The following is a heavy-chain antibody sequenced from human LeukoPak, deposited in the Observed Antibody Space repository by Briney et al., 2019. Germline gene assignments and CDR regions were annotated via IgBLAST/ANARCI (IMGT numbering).Heavy chain of an antibody. J-gene: IGHJ6*02. V-gene: IGHV3-30*02. D-gene: IGHD2-2*01. CDR3: ARAASYYYYGMDV. Sequence: PGGSLRLSCAASGFTFSSYGMHWVRQAPGKGLEWVAFIRYDGSNKYYADSVKGRFTISRDNSKNTLYLQMNSLRAEDTAVYYCARAASYYYYGMDVWGQGTTVTVSS. CDR1: GFTFSSYG. CDR2: IRYDGSNK.